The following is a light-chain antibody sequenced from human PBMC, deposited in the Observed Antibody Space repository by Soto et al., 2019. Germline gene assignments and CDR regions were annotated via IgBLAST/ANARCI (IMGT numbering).Light chain of an antibody. Sequence: EIVLTQSPASLSLSPGERATLSCRASQSVGSHFAWSQQKPCQGPRLVIYDISKRAPGIPARLSGSGFGTDFTVTISSLVSEDCAVYFCQRRSAWPLTVGGGTKVEI. CDR1: QSVGSH. CDR3: QRRSAWPLT. CDR2: DIS. V-gene: IGKV3-11*01. J-gene: IGKJ4*01.